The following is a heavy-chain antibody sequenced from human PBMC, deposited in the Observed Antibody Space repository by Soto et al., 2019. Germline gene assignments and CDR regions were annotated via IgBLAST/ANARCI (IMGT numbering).Heavy chain of an antibody. J-gene: IGHJ5*02. D-gene: IGHD2-2*01. Sequence: GGSLRLSCAASGFTFSDYYMSWIRQAPGKGLEWVSYISSSGSTIYYADSGKGRFTISRGNAKNSLYLQMNSPRAEDTAMNYCARVRGLYQRMGYCRSTSCYGPDKTNWFDPWGQGTLVTVSS. CDR3: ARVRGLYQRMGYCRSTSCYGPDKTNWFDP. CDR2: ISSSGSTI. V-gene: IGHV3-11*01. CDR1: GFTFSDYY.